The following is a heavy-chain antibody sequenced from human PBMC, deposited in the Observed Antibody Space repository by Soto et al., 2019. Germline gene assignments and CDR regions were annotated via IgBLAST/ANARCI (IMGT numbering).Heavy chain of an antibody. CDR2: IYYSGST. J-gene: IGHJ3*02. D-gene: IGHD6-19*01. CDR1: GGSISSYY. V-gene: IGHV4-59*01. Sequence: SETLSLTCTVSGGSISSYYWSWIRQPPGKGLEWIGYIYYSGSTNYNPSLKSRVTISVDTSKNQFSLKLSSVTAADTAVYYCARDLAVAGRPKAFDIWGQGTMVTVSS. CDR3: ARDLAVAGRPKAFDI.